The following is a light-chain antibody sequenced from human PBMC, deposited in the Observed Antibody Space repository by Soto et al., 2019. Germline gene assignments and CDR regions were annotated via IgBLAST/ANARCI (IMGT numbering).Light chain of an antibody. CDR3: QQYETFSGT. Sequence: EIVFTQCPATLFLSAGGRVTLPFRASQSVSSYLAWYQQKPGQAPRLLIYGASTRATGIPARFSGSGSGTKFTLTIASLQPDDFATYYCQQYETFSGTFGPGTKVDIK. J-gene: IGKJ1*01. CDR1: QSVSSY. V-gene: IGKV3-11*01. CDR2: GAS.